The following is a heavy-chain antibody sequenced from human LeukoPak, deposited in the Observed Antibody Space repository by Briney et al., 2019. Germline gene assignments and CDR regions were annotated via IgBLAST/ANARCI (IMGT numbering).Heavy chain of an antibody. J-gene: IGHJ4*02. CDR1: RFTFSTYS. Sequence: GGSLRLSCAASRFTFSTYSMNWVRQAPGKGLEWVSSISSSSSYIYYADSVKGRFTISRDNAKNSLYLQMNSLRAEDTAVYYCARGDIVVVPPLDDWGQGTLVTVSS. D-gene: IGHD2-2*01. CDR2: ISSSSSYI. V-gene: IGHV3-21*01. CDR3: ARGDIVVVPPLDD.